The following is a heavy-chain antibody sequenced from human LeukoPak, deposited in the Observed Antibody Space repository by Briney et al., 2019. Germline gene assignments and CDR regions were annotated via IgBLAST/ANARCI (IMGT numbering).Heavy chain of an antibody. CDR1: GFTFSSYG. CDR3: ARDVRFLDGYFDY. J-gene: IGHJ4*02. Sequence: GGSLRLSCAASGFTFSSYGMHWVRQAPGKGLEWVAVISYDGSNKYYADSVKGRFTISRDNSKNTLYLQMNSLRAEDTAVYYCARDVRFLDGYFDYWGQGTLVTVSS. V-gene: IGHV3-30*19. CDR2: ISYDGSNK. D-gene: IGHD3-3*01.